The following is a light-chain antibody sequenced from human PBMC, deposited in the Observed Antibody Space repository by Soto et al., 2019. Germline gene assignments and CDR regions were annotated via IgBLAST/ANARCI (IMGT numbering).Light chain of an antibody. CDR3: AAWDDSLSGVI. CDR2: NSN. V-gene: IGLV1-47*02. Sequence: QSVLTQPPSASGTPGQRVTISCSGSSSNIGTNYVYWYQQLPGTAPKLLIYNSNQRPSGVPDRFSGSKSGPSASLTISGLRSEDESDYYCAAWDDSLSGVIFGGGTKVTVL. J-gene: IGLJ2*01. CDR1: SSNIGTNY.